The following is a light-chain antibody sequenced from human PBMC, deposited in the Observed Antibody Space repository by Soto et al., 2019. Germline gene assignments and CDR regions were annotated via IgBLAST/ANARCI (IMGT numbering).Light chain of an antibody. Sequence: QSVLIQPPAVSGSPGQSVTISCTGTSNDVGSYDYVSWYQQHPGTVPKPMIYNVNTQPSGVPGRFSGSKSGNTASMTISGLQAEDEADYYLCSYKTVPCVFGTGTKVTVL. J-gene: IGLJ1*01. CDR1: SNDVGSYDY. CDR3: CSYKTVPCV. V-gene: IGLV2-11*01. CDR2: NVN.